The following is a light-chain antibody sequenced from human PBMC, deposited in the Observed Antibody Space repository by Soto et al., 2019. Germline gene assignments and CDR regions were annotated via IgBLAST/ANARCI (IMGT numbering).Light chain of an antibody. J-gene: IGLJ1*01. CDR1: SSDVGGYNY. Sequence: QSALTQPASVSGSPGQSITISCTGTSSDVGGYNYVSWYQQHPGKAPKLMIYEVSNRPSGVSNRFSGSKSGNTASLTISGLQDEDEADYYCSSYTSSSIDYVFGTGTKVTV. CDR3: SSYTSSSIDYV. CDR2: EVS. V-gene: IGLV2-14*01.